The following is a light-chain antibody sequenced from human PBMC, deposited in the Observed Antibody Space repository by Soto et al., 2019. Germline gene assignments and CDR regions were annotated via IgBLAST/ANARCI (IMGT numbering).Light chain of an antibody. J-gene: IGLJ1*01. CDR2: RNN. Sequence: QSVLTQPPSVSRTPGQRVTISCSGSTSNIGSNTVNWYQHLPGTAPKLLIYRNNQRPSGVPDRFSGSKSGTSASLAISGLRSDDEADYFCATWDDSLNGFYVFGTGTKVTVL. CDR1: TSNIGSNT. CDR3: ATWDDSLNGFYV. V-gene: IGLV1-44*01.